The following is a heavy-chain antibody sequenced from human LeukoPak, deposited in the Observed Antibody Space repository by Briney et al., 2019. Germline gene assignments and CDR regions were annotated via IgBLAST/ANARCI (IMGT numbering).Heavy chain of an antibody. D-gene: IGHD5-12*01. V-gene: IGHV3-74*01. Sequence: GGSLRLSCAASGFIFSSYWMHWVRQAPGKGPVWVSRINSDGSSTTYADSVQGRFTISRDSAKNTLYLQMNGLRDEDTAVYYCARGTGYAVFDIWGQGTMVTVSS. CDR2: INSDGSST. CDR1: GFIFSSYW. J-gene: IGHJ3*02. CDR3: ARGTGYAVFDI.